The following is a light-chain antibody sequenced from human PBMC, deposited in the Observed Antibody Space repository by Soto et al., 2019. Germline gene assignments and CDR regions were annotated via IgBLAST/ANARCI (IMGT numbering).Light chain of an antibody. Sequence: QSALTQPPSASGSPGQSVTISCTGTSSDVGACNYVSWFQQHPGKAPKLIIYEVSKRPSGVPDRFSGSKSGSTASLTISGLQAEDEADYYCSSYISSSTFVVFGGGTKLTVL. J-gene: IGLJ2*01. CDR1: SSDVGACNY. CDR3: SSYISSSTFVV. CDR2: EVS. V-gene: IGLV2-8*01.